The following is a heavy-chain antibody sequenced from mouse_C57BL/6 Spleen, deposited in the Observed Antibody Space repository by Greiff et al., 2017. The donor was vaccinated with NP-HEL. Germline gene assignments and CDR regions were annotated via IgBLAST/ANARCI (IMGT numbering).Heavy chain of an antibody. D-gene: IGHD1-1*01. V-gene: IGHV5-4*01. Sequence: EVKLVESGGGLVKPGGSLKLSCAASGFTFSSYAMSWVRQTPEKRLEWVATISDGGSYTYYPDNVKGRFTISRDNAKNNLYLQMSHLKSEDTAMYYCARDEDYGTPYWYFDVWGTGTTVTVSS. CDR3: ARDEDYGTPYWYFDV. CDR2: ISDGGSYT. J-gene: IGHJ1*03. CDR1: GFTFSSYA.